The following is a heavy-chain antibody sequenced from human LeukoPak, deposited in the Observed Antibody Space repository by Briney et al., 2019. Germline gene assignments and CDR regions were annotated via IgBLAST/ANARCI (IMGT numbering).Heavy chain of an antibody. V-gene: IGHV1-69*01. CDR1: GYTFTDYY. CDR2: IIPIFGTA. J-gene: IGHJ3*02. D-gene: IGHD6-6*01. Sequence: GATVKISCKASGYTFTDYYMHWVQQAPGQGLEWMGGIIPIFGTANYAQKFQGRVTITADESTSTAYMELSSLRSEDTAVYYCARDRGRYSSSSSAFDIWGQGTMVTVSS. CDR3: ARDRGRYSSSSSAFDI.